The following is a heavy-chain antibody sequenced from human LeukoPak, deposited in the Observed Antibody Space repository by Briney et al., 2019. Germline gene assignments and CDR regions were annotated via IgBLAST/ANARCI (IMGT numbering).Heavy chain of an antibody. CDR2: IYYSGNT. V-gene: IGHV4-59*04. D-gene: IGHD3-16*01. J-gene: IGHJ4*02. CDR3: ARLGSRGSYSYFDS. CDR1: GFTFSDYE. Sequence: PGGSLRLSCAPSGFTFSDYEMNWVRQAPGKGLEWIGNIYYSGNTYYNPSLKSRVTISVDTSENQFSLKLSSVTAADTAVYYCARLGSRGSYSYFDSWGQGTLVTVSS.